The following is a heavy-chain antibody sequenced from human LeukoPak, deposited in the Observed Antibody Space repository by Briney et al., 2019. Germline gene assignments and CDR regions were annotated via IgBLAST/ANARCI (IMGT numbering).Heavy chain of an antibody. Sequence: SETLSLTCAVYGGSFSGYYWSWIRQPPGKGLEWIGEINHSGSTNYNPSLKSRVTISVDTSKNQFSLKLSSVTAADTAVYYCARGVTTSRFLDYWGQGTLVTVSS. D-gene: IGHD3-22*01. V-gene: IGHV4-34*01. CDR3: ARGVTTSRFLDY. CDR1: GGSFSGYY. CDR2: INHSGST. J-gene: IGHJ4*02.